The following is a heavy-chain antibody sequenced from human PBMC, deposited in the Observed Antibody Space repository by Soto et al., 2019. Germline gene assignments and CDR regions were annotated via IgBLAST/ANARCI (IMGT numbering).Heavy chain of an antibody. CDR1: GYTFTGYY. J-gene: IGHJ3*02. CDR3: ARASPDDGGCAKLDAFDI. Sequence: ASVKVSCKASGYTFTGYYMHWVRQAPGQGLEWMGWINPNSGGTNYAQKFQGWVTMTRDTSISTAYMELSRLRSDDTAVYYCARASPDDGGCAKLDAFDIWGQGTMVTVSS. V-gene: IGHV1-2*04. D-gene: IGHD2-15*01. CDR2: INPNSGGT.